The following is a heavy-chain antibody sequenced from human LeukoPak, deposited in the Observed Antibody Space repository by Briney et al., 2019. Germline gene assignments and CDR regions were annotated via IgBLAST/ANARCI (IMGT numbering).Heavy chain of an antibody. V-gene: IGHV1-69*01. D-gene: IGHD3-3*01. J-gene: IGHJ4*02. CDR1: GGTFSSYA. Sequence: SVKVSCKASGGTFSSYAISWVRQAPGQGLEWMGGIIPIFGTANYAQKFQGRVTITADESTSTAYMELNSLRAEDTAVYYCAREAFGVVIYFDYWGQGTLVTVSS. CDR2: IIPIFGTA. CDR3: AREAFGVVIYFDY.